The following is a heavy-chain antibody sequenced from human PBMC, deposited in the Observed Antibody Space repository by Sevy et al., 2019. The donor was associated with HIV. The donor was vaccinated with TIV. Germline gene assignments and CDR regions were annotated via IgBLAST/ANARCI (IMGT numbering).Heavy chain of an antibody. V-gene: IGHV3-48*03. CDR2: ITNSGTTK. CDR3: ARDLPPSATTVAHFDC. J-gene: IGHJ4*02. Sequence: GGSLRLSCTASGFPFSSYEMNWVRQAPGKGLEWVSYITNSGTTKYYSDSVRGRFTISRDNARNSLHLQMNSLRAEDTAVCYCARDLPPSATTVAHFDCWGQGTLVTVSS. D-gene: IGHD4-17*01. CDR1: GFPFSSYE.